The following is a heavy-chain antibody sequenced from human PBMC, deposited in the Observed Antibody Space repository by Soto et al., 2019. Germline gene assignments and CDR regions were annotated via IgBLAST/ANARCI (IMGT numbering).Heavy chain of an antibody. D-gene: IGHD3-10*01. CDR2: ISSSGTII. CDR3: ARAGRNGAL. V-gene: IGHV3-11*01. J-gene: IGHJ4*02. CDR1: GFTFSDYY. Sequence: GGSLRLSCAASGFTFSDYYMSWMRQAPGKGLEWVSYISSSGTIIYYADSLKGRFTISRDNAKNSLYLQMNSLRAEDTAVYYCARAGRNGALWGQGTLVTVSS.